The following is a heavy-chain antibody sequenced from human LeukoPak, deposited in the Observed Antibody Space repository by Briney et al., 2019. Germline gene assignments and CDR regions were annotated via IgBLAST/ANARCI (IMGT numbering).Heavy chain of an antibody. Sequence: GGSLRLSCAASGFTFSNFGMPWVRQAPGKGLEWVAVISYDGSHTYYADSVKGRFTISRDTSKSTLYLQMNSLRAEDTAVYYCAKAKEDGYTSGWYSFDYWGRGTLVTVSS. D-gene: IGHD6-19*01. J-gene: IGHJ4*02. CDR1: GFTFSNFG. V-gene: IGHV3-30*18. CDR3: AKAKEDGYTSGWYSFDY. CDR2: ISYDGSHT.